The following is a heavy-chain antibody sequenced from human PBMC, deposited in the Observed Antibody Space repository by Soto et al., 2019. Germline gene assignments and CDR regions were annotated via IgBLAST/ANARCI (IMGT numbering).Heavy chain of an antibody. CDR1: GGSISSGGYY. CDR2: IYYSGST. J-gene: IGHJ4*02. CDR3: ASGNSSSWYGSVDY. D-gene: IGHD6-13*01. V-gene: IGHV4-31*03. Sequence: PSETLSLTCTVSGGSISSGGYYWSWIRQHPGKGLEWIGYIYYSGSTYYNPSLKSRVTISVDTSKNQFSLKLSSVTAADTAVYYCASGNSSSWYGSVDYWGQGTLVTVSS.